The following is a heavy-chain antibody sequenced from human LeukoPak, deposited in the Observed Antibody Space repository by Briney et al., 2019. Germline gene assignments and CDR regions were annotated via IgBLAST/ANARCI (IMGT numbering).Heavy chain of an antibody. J-gene: IGHJ4*02. CDR1: GFTFSSYA. V-gene: IGHV3-23*01. Sequence: GGSLRLSCVASGFTFSSYAMSWVRQAPGKGLEWVSAISGSGVTTHYAGSVKGRFSISRDNSKNTLYLQMNSLRDDDTAVYYCVRDNGGEHLWGQGTLVTVSS. CDR3: VRDNGGEHL. CDR2: ISGSGVTT. D-gene: IGHD3-16*01.